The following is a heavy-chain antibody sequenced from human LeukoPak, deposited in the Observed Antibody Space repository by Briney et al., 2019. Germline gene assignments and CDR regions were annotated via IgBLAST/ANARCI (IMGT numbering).Heavy chain of an antibody. V-gene: IGHV3-53*01. CDR2: IYSGGGT. CDR1: EFTFSSYS. Sequence: GGSLRLSCAASEFTFSSYSMNWVRQAPGKGLEWVSVIYSGGGTYYADSVKGRFTISRDNSKNTLYLQMNSLRAEDTAVYYCARGYYYYGMDVWGQGTTVTVSS. J-gene: IGHJ6*02. CDR3: ARGYYYYGMDV.